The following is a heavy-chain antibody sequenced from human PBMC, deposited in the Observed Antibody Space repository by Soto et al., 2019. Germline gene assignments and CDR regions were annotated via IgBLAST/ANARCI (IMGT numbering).Heavy chain of an antibody. CDR2: ISGYNGKT. D-gene: IGHD1-26*01. CDR1: GYTFTSYG. CDR3: AGEGDVPAYYDGLDV. V-gene: IGHV1-18*01. J-gene: IGHJ6*02. Sequence: QVQLVQSGGEVRKPGSSVTVSCKASGYTFTSYGISWVRQAPGQGLEWMGGISGYNGKTNYAQKVQDRVTITEDTTTSPVYLELRSLRLDDTAVYYCAGEGDVPAYYDGLDVWGQGTTVTVSS.